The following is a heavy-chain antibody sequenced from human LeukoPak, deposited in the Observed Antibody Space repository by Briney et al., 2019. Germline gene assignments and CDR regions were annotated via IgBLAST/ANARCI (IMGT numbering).Heavy chain of an antibody. D-gene: IGHD3-16*02. CDR3: ARGSVMITSGGVIALDAFDI. J-gene: IGHJ3*02. V-gene: IGHV4-34*01. CDR1: GGSFTIYY. CDR2: INHSGST. Sequence: SETLSLTCAVYGGSFTIYYWSWIRQPPGKGLEWIGEINHSGSTNYNLSLKSRVTISVDTSKNQFSLKLSSVTAADTAVYYCARGSVMITSGGVIALDAFDIWGQGTMVTVSS.